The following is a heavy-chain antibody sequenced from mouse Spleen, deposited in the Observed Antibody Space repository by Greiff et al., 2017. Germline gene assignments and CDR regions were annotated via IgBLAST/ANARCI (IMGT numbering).Heavy chain of an antibody. D-gene: IGHD1-1*01. J-gene: IGHJ4*01. V-gene: IGHV5-17*01. Sequence: EVKLMESGGGLVKPGGSLKLSCAASGFTFSDYGMHWVRQAPEKGLEWVAYISSGSSTIYYADTVKGRFTISRDNAKNTLFLQMTSLRSEDTAMYYCAIYYGSSYDAMDYWGQGTSVTVSS. CDR1: GFTFSDYG. CDR3: AIYYGSSYDAMDY. CDR2: ISSGSSTI.